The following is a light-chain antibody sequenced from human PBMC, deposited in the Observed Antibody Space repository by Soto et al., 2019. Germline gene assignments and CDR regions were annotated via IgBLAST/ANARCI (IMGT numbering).Light chain of an antibody. CDR2: EAS. CDR3: QQSYSPIT. CDR1: QGITNR. J-gene: IGKJ5*01. Sequence: DIQMTQSPSSVSASVGDRFTITCRASQGITNRLAWYQQKPGKAPKLLIYEASSLQSGVPSRISGSGSGTDFTLTISSLQPEDFATYYCQQSYSPITFGQGTRLEIK. V-gene: IGKV1D-12*01.